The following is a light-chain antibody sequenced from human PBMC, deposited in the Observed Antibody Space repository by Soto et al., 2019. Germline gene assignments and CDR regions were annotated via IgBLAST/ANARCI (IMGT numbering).Light chain of an antibody. CDR1: QSVSSK. Sequence: EIVMTQSPATLSVSPGERATLSCRAGQSVSSKLVWYQQKPGQAPRLLIFSASTRAAGVPARFSGSGSGTDFTLTISSLQSEDFALYYCQHYGRPPITFGQGTRLEIK. CDR2: SAS. CDR3: QHYGRPPIT. V-gene: IGKV3-15*01. J-gene: IGKJ5*01.